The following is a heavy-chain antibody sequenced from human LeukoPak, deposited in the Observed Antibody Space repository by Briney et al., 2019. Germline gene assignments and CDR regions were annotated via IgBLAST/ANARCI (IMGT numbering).Heavy chain of an antibody. Sequence: KASETLSLTCTVSGGSISSHYWSWIRQPPGKGLEWIGEINHSGSTNYNPSLKSRVTISVDTSKNQFSLKLSSVTAADTAVYYCARGSALRYFDWLSPGKNWFDPWGQGTLVTVSS. CDR3: ARGSALRYFDWLSPGKNWFDP. D-gene: IGHD3-9*01. J-gene: IGHJ5*02. V-gene: IGHV4-34*01. CDR1: GGSISSHY. CDR2: INHSGST.